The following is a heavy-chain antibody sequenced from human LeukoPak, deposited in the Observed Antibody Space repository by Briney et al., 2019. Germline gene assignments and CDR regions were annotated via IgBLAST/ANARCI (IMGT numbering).Heavy chain of an antibody. CDR1: GGSFSGYY. V-gene: IGHV4-34*01. J-gene: IGHJ4*02. CDR2: INHSGST. D-gene: IGHD6-13*01. Sequence: PSETLSLTCAVYGGSFSGYYWSWIRQPPGKGLEWIGEINHSGSTNYNPSLKSRVTISVDTSKNQFSLKLSSVTAADTAVYYCARGRPAIYSRISRYDYWGQGTLVTVSS. CDR3: ARGRPAIYSRISRYDY.